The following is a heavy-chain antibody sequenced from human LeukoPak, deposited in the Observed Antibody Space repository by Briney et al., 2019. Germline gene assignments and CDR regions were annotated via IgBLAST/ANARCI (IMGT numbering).Heavy chain of an antibody. CDR3: ARGPSYFQH. Sequence: SQTLSLTCALSGDSVSSNSATWNWTRQSPSRGLEWLGRTYYRSKWYKYYAVSVKGRITINPDTSKNQFSLQLNSVTPEDTAVYYCARGPSYFQHWGQGTLVTVSS. V-gene: IGHV6-1*01. CDR2: TYYRSKWYK. CDR1: GDSVSSNSAT. J-gene: IGHJ1*01.